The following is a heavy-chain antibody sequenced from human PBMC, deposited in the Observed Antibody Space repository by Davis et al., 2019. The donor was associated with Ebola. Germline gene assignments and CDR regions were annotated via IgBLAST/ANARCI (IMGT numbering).Heavy chain of an antibody. Sequence: PGGSLRLSCAASGFTFSSYSMNWVRQAPGKGLEWVSYISSSSSTIYYADSVKGRFTISRDNAKNSLYLQMNSLRAEDTAVYYCAREDIVVVVAATPNYYYYMDVWGKGTTVTVSS. CDR1: GFTFSSYS. CDR3: AREDIVVVVAATPNYYYYMDV. J-gene: IGHJ6*03. V-gene: IGHV3-48*04. CDR2: ISSSSSTI. D-gene: IGHD2-15*01.